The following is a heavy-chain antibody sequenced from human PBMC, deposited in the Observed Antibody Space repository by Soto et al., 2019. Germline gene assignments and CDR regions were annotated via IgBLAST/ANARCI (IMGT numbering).Heavy chain of an antibody. CDR2: IWYDGSNK. Sequence: QVQLVESGGGVVQPGRSLRLSCAASGFTFSSYGMHWVRQAPGKGLEWVAVIWYDGSNKYYADSVQGRFTISRDNSKNTLYLQMNSLRAEDTAVYYCARVLGDYVPYYYYYYGMDVWGQGTTVTVSS. V-gene: IGHV3-33*01. CDR3: ARVLGDYVPYYYYYYGMDV. J-gene: IGHJ6*02. CDR1: GFTFSSYG. D-gene: IGHD4-17*01.